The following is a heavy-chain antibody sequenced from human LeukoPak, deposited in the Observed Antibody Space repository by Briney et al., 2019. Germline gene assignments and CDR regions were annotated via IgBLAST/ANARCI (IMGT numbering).Heavy chain of an antibody. D-gene: IGHD2-2*01. CDR2: ITGGGGTT. Sequence: PGGSLRLSCAASGFTFSSCAMSWVRQAPGKGLEWVSAITGGGGTTYYADSVKGRFTISRDNSKNTLYLEMNSLRAEDTAVYYCARVPCWSTTSCPHVDYWGQGTLVTVSS. J-gene: IGHJ4*02. CDR1: GFTFSSCA. CDR3: ARVPCWSTTSCPHVDY. V-gene: IGHV3-23*01.